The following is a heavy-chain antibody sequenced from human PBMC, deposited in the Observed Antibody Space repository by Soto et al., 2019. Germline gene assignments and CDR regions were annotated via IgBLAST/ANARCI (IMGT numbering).Heavy chain of an antibody. Sequence: QVQLVQSGAEVKKPGASVMVSCKASGYNFNDYYIHWVRQAPGQGLEWMGWVTPSTGGTNYAQKFQGRVTMTRDTSINTAYMELSILRSDDTAVYYGARDLRTTWYTASNFWGQGTLVTVSS. CDR3: ARDLRTTWYTASNF. CDR2: VTPSTGGT. J-gene: IGHJ3*01. V-gene: IGHV1-2*02. D-gene: IGHD1-20*01. CDR1: GYNFNDYY.